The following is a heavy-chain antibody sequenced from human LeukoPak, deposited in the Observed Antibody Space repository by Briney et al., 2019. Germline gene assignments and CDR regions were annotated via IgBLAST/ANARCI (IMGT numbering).Heavy chain of an antibody. CDR2: ISSSSSSI. J-gene: IGHJ3*02. CDR1: GFTFSSYA. D-gene: IGHD6-6*01. Sequence: GGSLRLSCADSGFTFSSYAMKWVRQAPGKGLEWVSYISSSSSSIYYADSVKGRFTISRDSAKTSLFLQLNSLRDEDTAVYYCARAYSSSSGRDAFDSWGLGTLVTVSS. V-gene: IGHV3-48*02. CDR3: ARAYSSSSGRDAFDS.